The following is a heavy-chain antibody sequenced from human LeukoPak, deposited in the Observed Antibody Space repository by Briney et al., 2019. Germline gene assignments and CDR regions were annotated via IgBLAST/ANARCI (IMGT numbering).Heavy chain of an antibody. V-gene: IGHV3-30*18. D-gene: IGHD3-22*01. Sequence: PGRSLRLSCAASGFTFSSYGMHWVRQAPGKGLEWVAVISYDGSNKYYADSVKGRFTISRDNSKNSLYLQMNSLRAEDTALYYCAKGNYYYDSSGYGDAFDIWGQGTMVTVSS. CDR3: AKGNYYYDSSGYGDAFDI. CDR2: ISYDGSNK. CDR1: GFTFSSYG. J-gene: IGHJ3*02.